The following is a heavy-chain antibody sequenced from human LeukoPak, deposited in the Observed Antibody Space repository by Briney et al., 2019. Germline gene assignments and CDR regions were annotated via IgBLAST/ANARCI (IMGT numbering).Heavy chain of an antibody. Sequence: GGSPRLSCAAPGFTFSSYSMNWVRQAPGKGLEWVSSISSSSHYLYYADSVKGRFTISRDNAKNSLYLQMNSLRAEDTAVYYCARELNYYDSSGTFDYWGQGTLVTVSS. CDR2: ISSSSHYL. D-gene: IGHD3-22*01. CDR3: ARELNYYDSSGTFDY. J-gene: IGHJ4*02. V-gene: IGHV3-21*01. CDR1: GFTFSSYS.